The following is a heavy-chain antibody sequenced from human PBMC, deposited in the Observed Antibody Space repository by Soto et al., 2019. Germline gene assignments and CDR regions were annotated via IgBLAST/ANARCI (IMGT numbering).Heavy chain of an antibody. V-gene: IGHV2-5*02. CDR3: AYLPCSGGSCYWFSFSGMD. Sequence: SGPTLMNPTQTLTPTYNFSWLPLSTSGVGVAWISQPPGKALEWLGRIFWDVDKRYRPSLESMLTITKDTSKIQVVLTMTNMDSVDTATYYCAYLPCSGGSCYWFSFSGMD. CDR2: IFWDVDK. CDR1: WLPLSTSGVG. J-gene: IGHJ6*01. D-gene: IGHD2-15*01.